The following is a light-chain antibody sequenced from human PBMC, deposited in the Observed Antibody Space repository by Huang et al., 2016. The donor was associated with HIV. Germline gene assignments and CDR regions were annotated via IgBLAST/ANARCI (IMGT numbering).Light chain of an antibody. Sequence: EIVMTQSPVTLSVSPWERATLSCRASQSVGTNLSWYQQRPGQAPRLLIYGAFTSATGIPARFSGSGSVTEVTLTISSLQSEDFAIYYCQQYNDFRTFGQGTKVETK. J-gene: IGKJ1*01. CDR1: QSVGTN. V-gene: IGKV3-15*01. CDR2: GAF. CDR3: QQYNDFRT.